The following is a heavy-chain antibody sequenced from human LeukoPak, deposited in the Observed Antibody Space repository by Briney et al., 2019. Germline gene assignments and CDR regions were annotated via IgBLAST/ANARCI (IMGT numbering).Heavy chain of an antibody. J-gene: IGHJ4*02. CDR2: IYSSGST. V-gene: IGHV4-4*07. D-gene: IGHD1-26*01. CDR1: GGSISSYY. Sequence: SSETLSLTCTVSGGSISSYYWSWIRQPAGKGLEWIARIYSSGSTNYNPSLKSRVTMSVDTSKNQFSLNLSSVTAADTAFYYCARGRGESGTSYWTHLDYWGQGTLVTVSS. CDR3: ARGRGESGTSYWTHLDY.